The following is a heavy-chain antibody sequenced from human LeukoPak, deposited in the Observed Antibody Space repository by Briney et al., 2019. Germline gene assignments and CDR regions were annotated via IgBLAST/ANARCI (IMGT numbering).Heavy chain of an antibody. V-gene: IGHV4-34*01. D-gene: IGHD4-17*01. CDR2: INRSGST. CDR3: ARGSRYGDSGAFDI. Sequence: PSETLSLTCAVYGGSFSGYYWSWIRQPPGKGLEWIGEINRSGSTNYNPSLKSRVTISVDTSKNQFSLKLSSVTAADTAVYYCARGSRYGDSGAFDIWGQGALVTVSS. J-gene: IGHJ4*02. CDR1: GGSFSGYY.